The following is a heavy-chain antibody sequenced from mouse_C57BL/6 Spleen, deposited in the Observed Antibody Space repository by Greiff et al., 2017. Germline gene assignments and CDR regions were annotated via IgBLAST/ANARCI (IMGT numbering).Heavy chain of an antibody. D-gene: IGHD4-1*01. J-gene: IGHJ3*01. CDR2: IDPSDSET. Sequence: VQLVESGAELVRPGSSVKLSCKASGYTFTSYWMHWVKQRPIQGLEWIGNIDPSDSETHYNQKFKDKATLTVDKSSSTAYMQLSSLTSEDSAVYYCARGGLTGTFAYWGQGTLVTVSA. V-gene: IGHV1-52*01. CDR1: GYTFTSYW. CDR3: ARGGLTGTFAY.